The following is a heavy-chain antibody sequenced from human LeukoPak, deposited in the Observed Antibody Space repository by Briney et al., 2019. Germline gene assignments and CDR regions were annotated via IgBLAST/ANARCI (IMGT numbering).Heavy chain of an antibody. CDR2: IFYTGNT. CDR1: GGSISSYY. J-gene: IGHJ4*02. V-gene: IGHV4-59*08. Sequence: SETLSLTCTVSGGSISSYYWSWIRQPPGKGLEWIGFIFYTGNTNYNPSLKSRVTISVDTSKNQFSLKLSSVTAADTALYYCARSYSVSYSMGYWGQGTLVTVSS. D-gene: IGHD1-26*01. CDR3: ARSYSVSYSMGY.